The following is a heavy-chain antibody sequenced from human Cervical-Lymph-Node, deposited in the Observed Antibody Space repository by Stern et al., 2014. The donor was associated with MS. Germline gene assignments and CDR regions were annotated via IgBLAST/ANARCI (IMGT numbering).Heavy chain of an antibody. CDR1: GYTFTSYD. CDR3: ARGSVPYYYDSSGYYLPCAFDI. V-gene: IGHV1-8*01. D-gene: IGHD3-22*01. Sequence: VQLVQSGAEVKKPGASVKVSCKASGYTFTSYDINWVRQATGQGLEWMGLMKPNRGNTGYAQKFQGRVTMTRNTSISTAYMELSSLRSEDTAVYYCARGSVPYYYDSSGYYLPCAFDIWGQGTMVTVSS. J-gene: IGHJ3*02. CDR2: MKPNRGNT.